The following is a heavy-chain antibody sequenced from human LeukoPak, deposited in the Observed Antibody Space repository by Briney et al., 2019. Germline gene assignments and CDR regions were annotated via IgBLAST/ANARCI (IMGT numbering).Heavy chain of an antibody. Sequence: GRSLRLSCSASGFTFSGYEMHWVRQAPGKGLEWVAVISHDGSNEDYADSVKGRFTISRDNSKNTLYLQMNSLRAEDTAVYYCASEGSGYYMFGGQGTLVTVSS. CDR1: GFTFSGYE. CDR2: ISHDGSNE. CDR3: ASEGSGYYMF. V-gene: IGHV3-30*03. D-gene: IGHD3-3*01. J-gene: IGHJ4*02.